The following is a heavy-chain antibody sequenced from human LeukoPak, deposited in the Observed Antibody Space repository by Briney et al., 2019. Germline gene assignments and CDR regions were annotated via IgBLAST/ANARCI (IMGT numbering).Heavy chain of an antibody. D-gene: IGHD5-24*01. J-gene: IGHJ4*02. CDR2: INQGGSER. CDR1: DFTFSFYW. V-gene: IGHV3-7*01. CDR3: GRGDGYLVDH. Sequence: GGSLRLSCAASDFTFSFYWMTWVRRAPGKGLEWVANINQGGSERNYVDSVKGRFTISRDDARTSLFLQMNSLRAEDTGVYYCGRGDGYLVDHWGQGTLVTVST.